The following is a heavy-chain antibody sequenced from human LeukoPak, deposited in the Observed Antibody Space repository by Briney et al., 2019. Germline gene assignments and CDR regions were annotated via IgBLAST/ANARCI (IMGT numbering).Heavy chain of an antibody. CDR1: GYTFTSYY. J-gene: IGHJ5*02. V-gene: IGHV1-46*01. CDR3: ARAFLPTVRGGLSWFDP. CDR2: INPSGGST. D-gene: IGHD3-10*01. Sequence: ASVKVSCKASGYTFTSYYMHWVRQAPEQGLEWMGIINPSGGSTSYAQKFQGRVTMTRDTSTSTVYMELSNLRSEDTAVYYCARAFLPTVRGGLSWFDPWGQGTLVTVSS.